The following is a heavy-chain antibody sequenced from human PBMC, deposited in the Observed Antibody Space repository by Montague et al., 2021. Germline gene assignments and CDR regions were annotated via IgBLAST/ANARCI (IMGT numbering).Heavy chain of an antibody. CDR2: IRHIGNT. Sequence: SETLSLTCAVYGGSFSGYYWTWIRQSPGKGLEWIGEIRHIGNTNYNPSLKSRVTMSVDTSKNQFSLKVRSVTAADTAVYYCASGRGPLDLWGQGTVVTVSS. D-gene: IGHD3-10*01. CDR3: ASGRGPLDL. J-gene: IGHJ5*02. V-gene: IGHV4-34*01. CDR1: GGSFSGYY.